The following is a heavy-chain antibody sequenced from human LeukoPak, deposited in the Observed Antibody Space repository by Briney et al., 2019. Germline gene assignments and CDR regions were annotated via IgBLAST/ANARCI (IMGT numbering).Heavy chain of an antibody. J-gene: IGHJ3*02. CDR3: ASHPPDAFDI. CDR1: GFTFSSYN. Sequence: GGSLRLSCAASGFTFSSYNMNWVRQAPGKGLEWVAVISYDGSNKYYADSVKGRFTISRDNSKNTLYLQMNSLRAEDTAVYYCASHPPDAFDIWGQGTMVTVSS. CDR2: ISYDGSNK. V-gene: IGHV3-30-3*01.